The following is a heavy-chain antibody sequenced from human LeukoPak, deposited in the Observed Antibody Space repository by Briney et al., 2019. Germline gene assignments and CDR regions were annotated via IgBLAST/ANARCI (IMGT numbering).Heavy chain of an antibody. CDR3: ARDQRAFDI. Sequence: GGSLRLSCAASGFTLSNYWLTWVRQAPGKGLEWVANIKEDGNEMYYVDSVKGRFTISRDNAKNSLFLQMNSLRVEDTAMYYCARDQRAFDIWGQGTMVTVSS. J-gene: IGHJ3*02. V-gene: IGHV3-7*01. CDR2: IKEDGNEM. D-gene: IGHD6-25*01. CDR1: GFTLSNYW.